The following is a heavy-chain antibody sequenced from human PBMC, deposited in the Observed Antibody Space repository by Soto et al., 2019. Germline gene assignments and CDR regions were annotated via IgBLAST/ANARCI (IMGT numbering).Heavy chain of an antibody. V-gene: IGHV4-59*01. D-gene: IGHD2-2*01. CDR2: IYYSGST. CDR1: VGSISSYY. J-gene: IGHJ4*02. CDR3: ARVGSSSSLEYYFDY. Sequence: SETLSLTCTVSVGSISSYYWSWIRQPPGKGLEWIGYIYYSGSTNYNPSLKSRVTISVDTSKNQFSPKLSSVTAADTAVYYCARVGSSSSLEYYFDYWGQGTLVTVSS.